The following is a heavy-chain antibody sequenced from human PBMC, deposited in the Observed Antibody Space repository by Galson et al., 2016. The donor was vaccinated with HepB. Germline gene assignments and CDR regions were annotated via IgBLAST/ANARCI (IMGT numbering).Heavy chain of an antibody. V-gene: IGHV3-11*01. CDR2: ITTPDNTV. Sequence: SLRLSCAGSGFTFGAYYMSWIRQAPGKGLEWISYITTPDNTVYDVDSVKGRFTTSRDNAKSSLFLQMHSLRAEDTAVYYCARWRGGYFDSWGQGTLVIVSS. CDR3: ARWRGGYFDS. D-gene: IGHD3-16*01. CDR1: GFTFGAYY. J-gene: IGHJ4*02.